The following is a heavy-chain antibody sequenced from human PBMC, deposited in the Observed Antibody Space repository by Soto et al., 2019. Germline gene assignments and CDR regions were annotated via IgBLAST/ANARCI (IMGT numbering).Heavy chain of an antibody. V-gene: IGHV4-4*02. Sequence: SETLSLTCAVSGGSISSSDWWTWVRQPPGKGLEWIGDIYHSRSTYYNPSLNSRVTISVDKSKTQFSLKLTSVTAADTAVYYCATDLDGDDFDYWGQGTLVTVS. D-gene: IGHD2-21*01. CDR1: GGSISSSDW. CDR3: ATDLDGDDFDY. CDR2: IYHSRST. J-gene: IGHJ4*02.